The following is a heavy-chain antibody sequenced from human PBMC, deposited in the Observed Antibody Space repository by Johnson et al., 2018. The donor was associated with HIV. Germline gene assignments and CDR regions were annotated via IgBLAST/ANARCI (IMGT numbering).Heavy chain of an antibody. Sequence: QEKLVESGGGLVKPGGSLRLSCAASGFTFSDYYMSWIRQAPGKGLEWVSGISWNSGSIGYVDSVKGRFTISRDNAENSLYLQMNSLRAEDTAVYYCARDRQSGGGDADAFDIWGQGTLVSVSS. D-gene: IGHD3-16*01. CDR2: ISWNSGSI. V-gene: IGHV3-11*04. J-gene: IGHJ3*02. CDR3: ARDRQSGGGDADAFDI. CDR1: GFTFSDYY.